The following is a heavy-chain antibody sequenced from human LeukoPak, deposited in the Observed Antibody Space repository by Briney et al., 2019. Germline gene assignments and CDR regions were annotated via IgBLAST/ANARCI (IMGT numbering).Heavy chain of an antibody. CDR2: IRYDGSNK. CDR3: AKARSGPNDAFDI. CDR1: GFTFNNYG. J-gene: IGHJ3*02. D-gene: IGHD5-12*01. V-gene: IGHV3-30*02. Sequence: PGGSLRLSCAASGFTFNNYGMHWVRQAPGKGLECVTFIRYDGSNKYYVDSVKGRFTISRDNSKNTMYLQMNSLRTEDTAVYYCAKARSGPNDAFDIWGQGTLVTVSS.